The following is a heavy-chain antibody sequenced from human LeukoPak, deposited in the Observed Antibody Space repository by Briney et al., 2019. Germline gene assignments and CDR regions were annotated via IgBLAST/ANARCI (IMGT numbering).Heavy chain of an antibody. D-gene: IGHD3-22*01. CDR3: ARKSSGPFDY. CDR2: IGSSSSYI. V-gene: IGHV3-21*01. CDR1: GFTFSSYS. Sequence: GGSLRLSCAASGFTFSSYSMNWVRQAPGEGLEWVSSIGSSSSYIYYADSVKGRFTISRDNAKNSLYLQMNSLRAEDTAVYYCARKSSGPFDYWGQGTLVTVSS. J-gene: IGHJ4*02.